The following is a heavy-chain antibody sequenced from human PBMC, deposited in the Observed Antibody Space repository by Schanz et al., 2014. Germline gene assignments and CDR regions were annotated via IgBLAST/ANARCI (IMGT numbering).Heavy chain of an antibody. D-gene: IGHD3-22*01. CDR3: AKDGRLPYYGTGSDFDN. J-gene: IGHJ4*02. CDR2: ISGSGGDT. V-gene: IGHV3-23*01. Sequence: EVQLLESGGGLVQPGGSLRLSCAASGFSFSIFAMTWVRQAPGQGLEWVSTISGSGGDTYPADSVKGRFTISRDNSNNTLYLQMNSLRVEDTAVYYCAKDGRLPYYGTGSDFDNWGQGALVTVSS. CDR1: GFSFSIFA.